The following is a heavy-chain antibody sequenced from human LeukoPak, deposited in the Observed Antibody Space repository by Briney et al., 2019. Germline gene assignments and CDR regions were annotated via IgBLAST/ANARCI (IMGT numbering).Heavy chain of an antibody. CDR2: ISAYNGNT. CDR1: GYTFTSFD. V-gene: IGHV1-18*01. Sequence: ASVKVSCKASGYTFTSFDVTWVRQAPGQGLEWMGWISAYNGNTNYVQKLQGRVTMTTDTSTSTAYMELRSLRSDDTAVYYCARTYGSGSYYNGLIDYWGQGTLVTVSS. D-gene: IGHD3-10*01. J-gene: IGHJ4*02. CDR3: ARTYGSGSYYNGLIDY.